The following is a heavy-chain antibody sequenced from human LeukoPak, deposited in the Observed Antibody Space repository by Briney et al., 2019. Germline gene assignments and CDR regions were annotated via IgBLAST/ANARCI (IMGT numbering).Heavy chain of an antibody. V-gene: IGHV3-7*04. CDR1: GFTFSNYW. J-gene: IGHJ4*02. CDR3: ARDQWRLFDY. CDR2: IKEDGSDK. D-gene: IGHD2-21*02. Sequence: GGSLRLSCAASGFTFSNYWMGWVRQAPGKGLEWVASIKEDGSDKYYVDSVKGRFTISRDSAKNSLFLQMNSLRAEDTAVYYCARDQWRLFDYWGQGTLVTVSS.